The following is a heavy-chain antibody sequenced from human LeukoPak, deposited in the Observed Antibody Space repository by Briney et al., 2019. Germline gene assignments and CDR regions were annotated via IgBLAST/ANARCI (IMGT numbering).Heavy chain of an antibody. CDR3: AREVAYYDILTGYHYMGSYIDY. J-gene: IGHJ4*02. D-gene: IGHD3-9*01. Sequence: ASVKVSRKASGGTFSSYAISWVRQAPGQGLEWMGRIIPIFGTANYAQKFQGRVTITTDESTSTAYMELSSLRSEDTVVYYCAREVAYYDILTGYHYMGSYIDYWGQGTLVTVSS. CDR1: GGTFSSYA. CDR2: IIPIFGTA. V-gene: IGHV1-69*05.